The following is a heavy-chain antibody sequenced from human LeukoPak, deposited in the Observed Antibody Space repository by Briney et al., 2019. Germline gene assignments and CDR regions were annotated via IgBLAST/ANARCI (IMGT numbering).Heavy chain of an antibody. J-gene: IGHJ3*02. Sequence: SETLSLTCTVSGGSISSYYWSWIRQPPGKGLEWIGYIYYSGSTNYNPSLKSRVTISVDTSKNQFSLKLSSVTAADTAVYYCARHPEYPVGAFDIWGQGTMVTVSS. V-gene: IGHV4-59*08. CDR3: ARHPEYPVGAFDI. CDR2: IYYSGST. CDR1: GGSISSYY. D-gene: IGHD2-2*01.